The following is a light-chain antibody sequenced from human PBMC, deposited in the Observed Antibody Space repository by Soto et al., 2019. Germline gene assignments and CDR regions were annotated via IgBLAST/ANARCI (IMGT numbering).Light chain of an antibody. J-gene: IGLJ1*01. CDR3: NSYTSSSTYV. CDR1: NSDVGGSDH. V-gene: IGLV2-14*03. CDR2: DVS. Sequence: QSALTQPASVSGSPGQSITVSCTGTNSDVGGSDHVNWYQQHPGKAPKLMIFDVSNRPSGVSTRFSGSKSGNAASLTISGLQAEDEADYYRNSYTSSSTYVFGTGTKLTVL.